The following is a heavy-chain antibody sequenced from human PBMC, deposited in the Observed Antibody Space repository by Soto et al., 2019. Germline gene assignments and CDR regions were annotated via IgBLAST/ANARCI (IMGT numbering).Heavy chain of an antibody. J-gene: IGHJ4*02. Sequence: PGGSLRLSCAASGFTFSDCGMHWVRQAPGKGLEWVAVVSYDGTKKYYTDSVRGRFTISRDNSKNTLYLQMNSLRAEDTAVYYCAKGNGRDSGYDFILGYWGQGALVTVSS. V-gene: IGHV3-30*18. CDR1: GFTFSDCG. CDR3: AKGNGRDSGYDFILGY. D-gene: IGHD5-12*01. CDR2: VSYDGTKK.